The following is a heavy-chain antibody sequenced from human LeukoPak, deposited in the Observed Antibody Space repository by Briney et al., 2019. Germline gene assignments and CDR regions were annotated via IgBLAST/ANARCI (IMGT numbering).Heavy chain of an antibody. CDR1: GGSFSGYY. Sequence: PSETLSLTCAVYGGSFSGYYWSWIRQPPGKGLEWLGEIIHSGSTNYNPSLKSRVTISVDTSKNQFSLKLSSVTAAGTAVYYCVRVRSIVVVPANTRFDYWGQGTLVTVSS. D-gene: IGHD2-2*01. J-gene: IGHJ4*02. CDR3: VRVRSIVVVPANTRFDY. CDR2: IIHSGST. V-gene: IGHV4-34*12.